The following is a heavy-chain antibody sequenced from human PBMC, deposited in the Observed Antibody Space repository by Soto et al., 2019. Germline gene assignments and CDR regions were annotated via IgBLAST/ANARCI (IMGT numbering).Heavy chain of an antibody. D-gene: IGHD3-9*01. CDR1: GFTFSSYS. Sequence: GGSLRLSCVAFGFTFSSYSMVWVRQAPGKGLEWVSYIFASGTTIYYADSVKGRFTVSRENAQNSLSLLINNLRAEDTAVYYCARDKDWAFDSWGQGTLVTVSS. CDR2: IFASGTTI. CDR3: ARDKDWAFDS. V-gene: IGHV3-48*04. J-gene: IGHJ4*02.